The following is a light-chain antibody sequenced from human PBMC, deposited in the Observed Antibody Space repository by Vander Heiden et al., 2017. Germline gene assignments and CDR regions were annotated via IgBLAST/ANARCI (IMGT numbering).Light chain of an antibody. V-gene: IGKV2-28*01. CDR1: QSLQHSSGFNY. CDR2: LGS. CDR3: RQGLQTPLT. J-gene: IGKJ4*01. Sequence: EIVMTQSPRSLSVSPGESASISCSSSQSLQHSSGFNYLDWYLQRPGQSPQLLIYLGSNRASGVPDRFSGSGSGRDFTLKISRVEAEDVGLYYCRQGLQTPLTFGGGTKVEIK.